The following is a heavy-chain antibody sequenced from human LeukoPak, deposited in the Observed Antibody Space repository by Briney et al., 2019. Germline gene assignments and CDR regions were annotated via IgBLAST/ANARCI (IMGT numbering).Heavy chain of an antibody. D-gene: IGHD2-8*01. J-gene: IGHJ3*02. CDR3: ARRYCTNGVCYDDRGAFDI. CDR1: GGTFSSYA. V-gene: IGHV1-69*06. CDR2: IIPIFGTT. Sequence: SVKVSCKASGGTFSSYAISWVRQAPGQGLEWVGGIIPIFGTTNYAQKFQGRVTVTADKSMSTAYMELSSLTSEDTAVYYCARRYCTNGVCYDDRGAFDIWGQGTLVTVSS.